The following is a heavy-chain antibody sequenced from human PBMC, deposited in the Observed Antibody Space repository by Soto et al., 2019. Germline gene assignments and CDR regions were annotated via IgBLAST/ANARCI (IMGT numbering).Heavy chain of an antibody. D-gene: IGHD3-10*01. CDR3: ERDDLWFGGKKAMDV. CDR1: GYTFTNYG. V-gene: IGHV1-18*01. Sequence: QAQQVQSGAEVKKPGASVKVSCKASGYTFTNYGFSWVRQAPGQGLEWMGWISAYSGDTNYEQRFQGRVTMTTDKPTSTAYMELRSLRSDDTGVYYCERDDLWFGGKKAMDVWGQGTTVIVSS. J-gene: IGHJ6*02. CDR2: ISAYSGDT.